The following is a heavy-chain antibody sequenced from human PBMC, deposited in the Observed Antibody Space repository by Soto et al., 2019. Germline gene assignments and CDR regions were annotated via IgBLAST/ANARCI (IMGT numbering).Heavy chain of an antibody. CDR1: GFTFSSYS. CDR2: ISSSSSYI. J-gene: IGHJ2*01. V-gene: IGHV3-21*01. Sequence: EVQLVESGGGLVKPGGSLRLSCAASGFTFSSYSMNWVRQAPGKGLEWVSSISSSSSYIYYADSVKGRFTISRDNAKNSLYLQMNRLRAEDTAVYYCARDRSWYFDLWGRGTLVTVSS. CDR3: ARDRSWYFDL.